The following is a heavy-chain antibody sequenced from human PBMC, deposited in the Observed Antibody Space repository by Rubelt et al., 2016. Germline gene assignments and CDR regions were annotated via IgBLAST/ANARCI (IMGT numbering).Heavy chain of an antibody. CDR2: VNSDGHT. V-gene: IGHV4-39*02. CDR1: GGSISSTTYY. Sequence: QLQLQESGPGLVEPSETLSLTCTVSGGSISSTTYYWGWIRQSPHKGLEWIGEVNSDGHTNYSPSFEGRVTLFVDTSKSQFFLMLTSVTAADTATYYCARDSLTQLKGVPLDSWGQGTPVSVSS. D-gene: IGHD1-1*01. CDR3: ARDSLTQLKGVPLDS. J-gene: IGHJ4*02.